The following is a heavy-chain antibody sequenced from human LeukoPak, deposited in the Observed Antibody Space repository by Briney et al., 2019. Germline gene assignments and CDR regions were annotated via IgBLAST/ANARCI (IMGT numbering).Heavy chain of an antibody. CDR2: INPSGGST. CDR1: GYTFTSYY. Sequence: ASVKVSCRASGYTFTSYYMHWVRQAPGQGLEWMGIINPSGGSTSYAQKFQGRVTMTRDTSTSTVYMELSSLRSEDTAVYYCARDRPPSSHHYYDSSGYHPSDYWGQGTLVTVSS. J-gene: IGHJ4*02. D-gene: IGHD3-22*01. CDR3: ARDRPPSSHHYYDSSGYHPSDY. V-gene: IGHV1-46*01.